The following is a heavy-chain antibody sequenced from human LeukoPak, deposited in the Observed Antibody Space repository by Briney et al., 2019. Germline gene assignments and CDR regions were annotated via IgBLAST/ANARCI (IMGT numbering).Heavy chain of an antibody. Sequence: ASVKVSCKASGYKFTDYSMHWVRQAPGRGPEWMGWIHPESGGTNSAPEFQGRVTMTRDTSISTVYMELSRLRSDDTAVYYCARDGLNDAFDIWGQGTMVTVSS. J-gene: IGHJ3*02. V-gene: IGHV1-2*02. CDR3: ARDGLNDAFDI. CDR2: IHPESGGT. CDR1: GYKFTDYS.